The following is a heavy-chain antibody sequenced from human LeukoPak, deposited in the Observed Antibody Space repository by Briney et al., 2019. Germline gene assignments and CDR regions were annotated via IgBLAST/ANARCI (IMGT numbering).Heavy chain of an antibody. CDR2: ISGSGGST. J-gene: IGHJ5*02. V-gene: IGHV3-23*01. CDR1: GFTFNNYA. Sequence: GGSLRLSCAASGFTFNNYAMSWVRQAPGKGLEWVSGISGSGGSTYYADSVKGRFTISRDNSKNTLYLQMNSLRAEDTAIYYCVKDRYCSSANCYVWGPYFDPWGQETLVTVSS. CDR3: VKDRYCSSANCYVWGPYFDP. D-gene: IGHD2-2*01.